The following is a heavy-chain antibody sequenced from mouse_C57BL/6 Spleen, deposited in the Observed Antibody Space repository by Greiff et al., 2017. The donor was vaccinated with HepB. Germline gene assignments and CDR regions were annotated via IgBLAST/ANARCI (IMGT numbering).Heavy chain of an antibody. V-gene: IGHV1-50*01. Sequence: QVQLQQPGAELVKPGASVKLSCKASGCTFTSYWMQWVKQRPGQGLEWIGEIDPSDSYTNYNQKFKGKATLTVDTSSSTAYMQLSSLTSEDSAVYYCARRGTTVDWGQGTTLTVSS. D-gene: IGHD1-1*01. J-gene: IGHJ2*01. CDR1: GCTFTSYW. CDR3: ARRGTTVD. CDR2: IDPSDSYT.